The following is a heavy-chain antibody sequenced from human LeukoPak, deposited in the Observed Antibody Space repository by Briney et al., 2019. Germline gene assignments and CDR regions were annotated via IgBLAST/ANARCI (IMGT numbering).Heavy chain of an antibody. CDR1: GYTFTGYY. D-gene: IGHD3-22*01. CDR3: ARVGGSYYDSSGYYDY. CDR2: INPNSGGT. J-gene: IGHJ4*02. Sequence: GASVKVSCKASGYTFTGYYMHWVRQAPGQGLEWMGWINPNSGGTNYAQKFRGRVTMTRDTSISTAYMELSRLRSDDTAVYYCARVGGSYYDSSGYYDYWGQGTLVTVSS. V-gene: IGHV1-2*02.